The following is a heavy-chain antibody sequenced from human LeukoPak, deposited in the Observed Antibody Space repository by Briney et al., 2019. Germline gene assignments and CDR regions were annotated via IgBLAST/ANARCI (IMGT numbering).Heavy chain of an antibody. V-gene: IGHV3-21*01. Sequence: PGGSLRLSCAASGFTFSSYSMNWVRQAPGKGLEWVSSISSSSSYIYYADSVKGRFTISRDNAKNSLYLQMNSLRAEDTAVYYCAREDSTGWFRRDYMDVWGKGTTVTVSS. D-gene: IGHD6-19*01. CDR1: GFTFSSYS. CDR2: ISSSSSYI. J-gene: IGHJ6*03. CDR3: AREDSTGWFRRDYMDV.